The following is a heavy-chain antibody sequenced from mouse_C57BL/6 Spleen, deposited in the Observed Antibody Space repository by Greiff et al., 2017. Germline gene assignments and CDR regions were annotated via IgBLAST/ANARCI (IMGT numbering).Heavy chain of an antibody. Sequence: EVKLVESGGGLVKPGRSLKLSCAASGFTFSDYGMPWVRQVPEKGLEWVAYISSASSTTYYADTVKGRFTISRDNAKNTLFLQMTSLRSEDTAMYYCARGGLGGYFDYWGQGTTLTVSS. V-gene: IGHV5-17*01. D-gene: IGHD3-1*01. CDR1: GFTFSDYG. CDR2: ISSASSTT. J-gene: IGHJ2*01. CDR3: ARGGLGGYFDY.